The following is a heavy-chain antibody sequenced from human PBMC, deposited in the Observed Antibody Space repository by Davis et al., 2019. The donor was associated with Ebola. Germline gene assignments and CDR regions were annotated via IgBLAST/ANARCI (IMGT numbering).Heavy chain of an antibody. J-gene: IGHJ4*02. D-gene: IGHD6-19*01. V-gene: IGHV3-11*03. Sequence: GGSLRLSCAASGFTFSDYYMSWIRQAPGKGLEWVSYISSSSSYTNYADSVKGRFTISRDNAKNSLYLQMNSLRAEDTAVYYCAGPLWQWLVTHWGQGTLVTVSS. CDR1: GFTFSDYY. CDR2: ISSSSSYT. CDR3: AGPLWQWLVTH.